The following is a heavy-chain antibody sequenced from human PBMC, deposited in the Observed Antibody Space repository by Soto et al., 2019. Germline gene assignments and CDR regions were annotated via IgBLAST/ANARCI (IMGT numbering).Heavy chain of an antibody. CDR1: GGSFSCYY. CDR2: INHSGST. Sequence: SETLSLTCAVYGGSFSCYYWSWIRHPPGKGLEWIGEINHSGSTNYNPSLKSRVTISVDTSKNQFSLKLSYVTAADTAVYYCSRGLGYWGQGTLVTVSS. V-gene: IGHV4-34*01. J-gene: IGHJ4*02. D-gene: IGHD3-16*01. CDR3: SRGLGY.